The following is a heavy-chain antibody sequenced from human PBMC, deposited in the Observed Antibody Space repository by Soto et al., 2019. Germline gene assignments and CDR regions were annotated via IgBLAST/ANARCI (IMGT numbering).Heavy chain of an antibody. J-gene: IGHJ6*03. D-gene: IGHD3-3*01. Sequence: EVQLVESGGGLVQPGGSLKLSCAASGFTFSGSAMHWVRQASGKGLEWVGRIRSKPNNYATAYGASVKGRFTISRDDSKNTAYLQMNGLKTEDTAVYYCSRQASDFWICKPQYYMDIWGKGTTVTFSS. CDR3: SRQASDFWICKPQYYMDI. CDR1: GFTFSGSA. CDR2: IRSKPNNYAT. V-gene: IGHV3-73*01.